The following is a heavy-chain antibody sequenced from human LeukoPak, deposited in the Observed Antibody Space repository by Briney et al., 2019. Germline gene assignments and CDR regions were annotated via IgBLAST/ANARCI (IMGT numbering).Heavy chain of an antibody. Sequence: GGSLRLSCAASGFTFSSYSMNWVRQAPGKGLEWVSYISSSGSTIYYADSVKGRFTISRDNAKNSLYLQMNSLRAEDTAVYYCARARFGELFGNDYWGQGTLVTVSS. J-gene: IGHJ4*02. CDR3: ARARFGELFGNDY. CDR2: ISSSGSTI. V-gene: IGHV3-48*04. CDR1: GFTFSSYS. D-gene: IGHD3-10*01.